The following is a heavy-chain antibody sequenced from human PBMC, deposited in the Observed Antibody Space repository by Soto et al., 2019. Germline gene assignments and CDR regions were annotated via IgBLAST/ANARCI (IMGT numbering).Heavy chain of an antibody. Sequence: EVQLVESGGGLVKPGGSLRLSCAASGFTFSSYSMNWVRQAPGKGLEWVSSISSSSRYIYYADSVKGRFTISRDNAKNSLYLQMNSLRAEDTAVYYCARDWGYYYYYGMDVWGQGTTVTVSS. CDR1: GFTFSSYS. D-gene: IGHD3-16*01. J-gene: IGHJ6*02. CDR3: ARDWGYYYYYGMDV. V-gene: IGHV3-21*01. CDR2: ISSSSRYI.